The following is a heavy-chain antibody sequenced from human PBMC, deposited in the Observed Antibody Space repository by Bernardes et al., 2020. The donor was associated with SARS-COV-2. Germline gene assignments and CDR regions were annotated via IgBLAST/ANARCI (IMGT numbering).Heavy chain of an antibody. CDR3: ARRGQWFDP. V-gene: IGHV5-51*01. J-gene: IGHJ5*02. Sequence: GACLKSSSNAAGYSITRYWSAWVRPIPGKGLEWMGIIYPGDSDTRYSPSFQGQVTISADKSISTAYLQWTSLKASDSAMYYCARRGQWFDPWGQGTLVTVSS. D-gene: IGHD3-16*01. CDR2: IYPGDSDT. CDR1: GYSITRYW.